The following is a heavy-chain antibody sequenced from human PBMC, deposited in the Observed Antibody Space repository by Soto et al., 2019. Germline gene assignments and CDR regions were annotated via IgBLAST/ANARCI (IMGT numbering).Heavy chain of an antibody. CDR3: ARAGGSGAVAVDY. J-gene: IGHJ4*02. D-gene: IGHD6-19*01. V-gene: IGHV4-30-2*06. CDR2: IYHSGST. CDR1: GGSISSGGYS. Sequence: QLQLQESGSVLLKPSQTLSHTCAVSGGSISSGGYSWSWIRQSPGKGLEWIGYIYHSGSTYYNPSLKSRVTISVDRSKNQFSLKLSSVTAADTAVYYCARAGGSGAVAVDYWGQGTLVTVSS.